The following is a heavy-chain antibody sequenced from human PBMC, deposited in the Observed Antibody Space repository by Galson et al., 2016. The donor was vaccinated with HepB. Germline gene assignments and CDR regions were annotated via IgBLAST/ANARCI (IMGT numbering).Heavy chain of an antibody. CDR3: ARDPLLPITILNDAFDI. D-gene: IGHD3-3*01. CDR1: GSTFSSHG. J-gene: IGHJ3*02. Sequence: SLRLSCAASGSTFSSHGMHWVRQAPGKGLEWVAVISNDGSDKYYPDSVKGRFTISRDNSKNTLYLQMNSLRAEDTAVYYCARDPLLPITILNDAFDIWGQGTMVTVSS. V-gene: IGHV3-30*03. CDR2: ISNDGSDK.